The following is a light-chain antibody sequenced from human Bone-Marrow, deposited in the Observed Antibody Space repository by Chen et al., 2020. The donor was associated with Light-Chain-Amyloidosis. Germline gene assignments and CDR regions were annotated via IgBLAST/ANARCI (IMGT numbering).Light chain of an antibody. Sequence: QSALTQPASVSGSPGQSITISCTGTSSDVGGYTYVSWYQQHPGKVPKLMIFDVTNRPSGVSNRFSGSKSGNTASLTISGLQADDEADYYCSSYTSSSTQVFGGGTKLPVL. V-gene: IGLV2-14*03. CDR1: SSDVGGYTY. CDR3: SSYTSSSTQV. J-gene: IGLJ2*01. CDR2: DVT.